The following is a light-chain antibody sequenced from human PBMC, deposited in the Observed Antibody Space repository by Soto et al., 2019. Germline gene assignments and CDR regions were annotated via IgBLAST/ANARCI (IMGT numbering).Light chain of an antibody. CDR3: QQYGGSTRT. J-gene: IGKJ1*01. Sequence: EIVMPQSPATLSVSPGERATLSCRASQSVSSNLAWYQQKPGQAPRLLIYGASTRATGIPARFSGSGSGTDFTLTISSLEPEDFAVYYCQQYGGSTRTFGQGTKV. V-gene: IGKV3-15*01. CDR2: GAS. CDR1: QSVSSN.